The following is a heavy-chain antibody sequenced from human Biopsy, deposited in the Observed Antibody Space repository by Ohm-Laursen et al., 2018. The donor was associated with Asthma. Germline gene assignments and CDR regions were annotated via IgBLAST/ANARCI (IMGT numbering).Heavy chain of an antibody. CDR2: INSVFGTT. D-gene: IGHD2-2*01. V-gene: IGHV1-69*13. J-gene: IGHJ4*02. Sequence: GASVKVSCNSLGGTFNTYVIGWVRQAPGQGLEWMGGINSVFGTTTYPQKFRDRVTITADDSTSTVYMELSSLRSEDTAVYYCARKAGSCISRTCYSLDFWGQGTLVTVSS. CDR3: ARKAGSCISRTCYSLDF. CDR1: GGTFNTYV.